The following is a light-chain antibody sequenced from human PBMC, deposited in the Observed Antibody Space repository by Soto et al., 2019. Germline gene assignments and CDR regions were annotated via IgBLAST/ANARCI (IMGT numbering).Light chain of an antibody. J-gene: IGKJ1*01. CDR1: QSVSNH. Sequence: EIVLTQSPATLSLSPGERATLSCRASQSVSNHLAWYQQKPGQAPRLLIYDASSRAAGIPARFSGSGSGTDFTLTISSLEPEDFAVYYCQQRYNWPRTFGQGTKVDIK. CDR3: QQRYNWPRT. V-gene: IGKV3-11*01. CDR2: DAS.